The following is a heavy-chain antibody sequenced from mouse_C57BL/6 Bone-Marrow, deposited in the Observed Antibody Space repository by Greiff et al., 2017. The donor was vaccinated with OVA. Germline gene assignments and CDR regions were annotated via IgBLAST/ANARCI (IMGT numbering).Heavy chain of an antibody. CDR1: GYTFTDYY. Sequence: VQLQPSGPVLVKPGASVKMSCKASGYTFTDYYMNWVKQSHGKSLEWIGVINPYNGGTSYNQKFKGKATLTVDKSSSTAYMELNSLTSEDSAVYYCASAYYSNYDWYFDVWGTGTTVTVSS. CDR2: INPYNGGT. D-gene: IGHD2-5*01. V-gene: IGHV1-19*01. J-gene: IGHJ1*03. CDR3: ASAYYSNYDWYFDV.